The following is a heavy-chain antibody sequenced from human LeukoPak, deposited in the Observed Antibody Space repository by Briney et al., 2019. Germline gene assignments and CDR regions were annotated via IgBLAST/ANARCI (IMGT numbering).Heavy chain of an antibody. Sequence: GGSLRLSCAAPGFTFSSYAMSWVRQAPGKGLEWVSVISGSGGTTYYADSVKGRFTISRDNSKNTLYLQMNSLRVEDTAVYYCAKDRAFGGVIGLDYWGQGTLVTVSS. CDR2: ISGSGGTT. J-gene: IGHJ4*02. CDR3: AKDRAFGGVIGLDY. D-gene: IGHD3-16*02. V-gene: IGHV3-23*01. CDR1: GFTFSSYA.